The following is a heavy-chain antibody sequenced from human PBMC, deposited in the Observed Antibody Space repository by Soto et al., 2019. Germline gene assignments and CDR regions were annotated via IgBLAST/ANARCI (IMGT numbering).Heavy chain of an antibody. CDR3: ARAGGYCSGGVCTHYYFYGMDI. Sequence: GGSLRLSCAASGFTFSHYWMHWVGQAPGMGLVWVSRINSDGSSTNYADSVKGRFTISRDNTKNTLYLQMNSLRAEDTAVYYCARAGGYCSGGVCTHYYFYGMDIWGQGTTVTVSS. J-gene: IGHJ6*02. CDR1: GFTFSHYW. CDR2: INSDGSST. D-gene: IGHD2-8*02. V-gene: IGHV3-74*01.